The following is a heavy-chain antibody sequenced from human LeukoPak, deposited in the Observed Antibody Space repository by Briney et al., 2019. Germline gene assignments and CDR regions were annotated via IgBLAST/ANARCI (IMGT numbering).Heavy chain of an antibody. CDR3: ARSLYGSGNIWLDP. CDR2: IYYSGST. Sequence: SETLSLTCTVSGGSISSYYWSWIRQPPGKGLEWIGYIYYSGSTKYKPSLKSRVTISVNTSKNQFSLKLSSVTAADTAVYYCARSLYGSGNIWLDPWGQGTLVTVSS. J-gene: IGHJ5*02. D-gene: IGHD3-10*01. CDR1: GGSISSYY. V-gene: IGHV4-59*01.